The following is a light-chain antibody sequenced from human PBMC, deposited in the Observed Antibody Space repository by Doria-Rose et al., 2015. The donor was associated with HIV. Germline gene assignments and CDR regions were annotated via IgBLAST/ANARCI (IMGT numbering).Light chain of an antibody. CDR3: HQYGTSWT. Sequence: EVVLTQSPGTLSLSPGERATLSCRASQSFSSTYLAWYQQKSGQAPSLLIYDGSTRATGIPDRFSASGPGTDFTLTINRLEPEGFALYYCHQYGTSWTFGQGTKVEI. CDR2: DGS. CDR1: QSFSSTY. J-gene: IGKJ1*01. V-gene: IGKV3-20*01.